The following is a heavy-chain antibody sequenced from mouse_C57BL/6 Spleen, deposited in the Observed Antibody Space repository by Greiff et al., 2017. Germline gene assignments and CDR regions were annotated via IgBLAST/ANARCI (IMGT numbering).Heavy chain of an antibody. J-gene: IGHJ4*01. Sequence: QVQLQQPGAELVKPGASVKMSCKASGYTFTSYWITWVKQRPGQGLEWIGDIYPGSGSTNYNEKFKSKATLTVDTSSSIAYMQLSSLTSEDAAVYYCARYDYDDAMDYWGQGTSVTVSS. D-gene: IGHD2-4*01. V-gene: IGHV1-55*01. CDR3: ARYDYDDAMDY. CDR1: GYTFTSYW. CDR2: IYPGSGST.